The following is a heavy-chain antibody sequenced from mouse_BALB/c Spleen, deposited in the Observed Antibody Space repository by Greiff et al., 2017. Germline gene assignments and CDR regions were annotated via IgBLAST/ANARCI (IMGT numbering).Heavy chain of an antibody. CDR3: ARHKGDDYDGVFAY. D-gene: IGHD2-4*01. V-gene: IGHV5-6*01. Sequence: DVQLVESGGDLVKPGGSLKLSCAASGFTFSSYGMSWVRQTPDKRLEWVATISSGGSYTYYPDSVKGRFTISRDNAKNTLYLQMSSLKSEDTAMYYCARHKGDDYDGVFAYWGQGTLVTVSA. J-gene: IGHJ3*01. CDR1: GFTFSSYG. CDR2: ISSGGSYT.